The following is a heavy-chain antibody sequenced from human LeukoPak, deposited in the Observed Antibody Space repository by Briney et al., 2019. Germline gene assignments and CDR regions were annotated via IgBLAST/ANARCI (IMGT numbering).Heavy chain of an antibody. CDR3: ATTASNSGCDLGWFDP. V-gene: IGHV1-24*01. CDR1: GYTLTELS. CDR2: FDPEDGET. D-gene: IGHD5-12*01. Sequence: ASVKVSCKVSGYTLTELSMHWVRQAPGKGLEWMGGFDPEDGETIYAQKFQGRVTMTEDTSTDTAYMELSSLRSEDTAVCYCATTASNSGCDLGWFDPWGQGTLVTVSS. J-gene: IGHJ5*02.